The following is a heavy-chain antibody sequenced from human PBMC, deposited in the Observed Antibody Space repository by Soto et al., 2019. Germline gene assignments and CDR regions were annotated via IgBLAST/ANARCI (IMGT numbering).Heavy chain of an antibody. J-gene: IGHJ3*02. CDR3: ARDQVSSTVPNAFDI. D-gene: IGHD6-13*01. CDR2: INPSGGST. CDR1: GYTFTSYY. Sequence: ASVKVSCKASGYTFTSYYMHWVRQAPGQGLEWMGIINPSGGSTSYAQKLQGRVTMTTDTSTSTAYMELRSLRSDDTAVYYCARDQVSSTVPNAFDIWGQGTMVTVSS. V-gene: IGHV1-46*01.